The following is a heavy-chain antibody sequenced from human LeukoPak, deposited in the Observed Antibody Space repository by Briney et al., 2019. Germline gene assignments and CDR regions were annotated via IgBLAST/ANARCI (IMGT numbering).Heavy chain of an antibody. CDR3: ARDAVAAAGTVIAHYYYYYMDV. V-gene: IGHV1-18*01. Sequence: ASVKVSCKASGYTFTSYGISWVRQAPGQGLEWMGWISAYNSNTNYAQKLQGRVTMTTDTSTSTAYMELRSLRSDDTAVYYCARDAVAAAGTVIAHYYYYYMDVWGKGTTVTVSS. CDR1: GYTFTSYG. D-gene: IGHD6-13*01. J-gene: IGHJ6*03. CDR2: ISAYNSNT.